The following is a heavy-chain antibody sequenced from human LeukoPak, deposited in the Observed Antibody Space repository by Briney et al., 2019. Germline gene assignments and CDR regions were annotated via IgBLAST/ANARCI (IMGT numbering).Heavy chain of an antibody. V-gene: IGHV2-5*02. CDR1: GFSLRTGAVG. CDR2: IFWDEDK. Sequence: YGPTLVHLPRTLTLTCTFSGFSLRTGAVGVGWIRQPPGKALEWLALIFWDEDKRYNPSLNSRLTIAKGTSRSQVVLTMTNMDPVDTATDYCASTASVRGLDYWGPGTLVTASS. J-gene: IGHJ4*02. CDR3: ASTASVRGLDY.